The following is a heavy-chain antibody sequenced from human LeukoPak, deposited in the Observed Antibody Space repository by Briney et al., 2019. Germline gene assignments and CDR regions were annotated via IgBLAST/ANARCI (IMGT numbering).Heavy chain of an antibody. CDR3: ARDLTNGWHYFDY. J-gene: IGHJ4*02. Sequence: GGSLRLSCAASVFIFSSHAMHWVRQAPGKGLEYVSAIGNNGDTTYYANSVKGRFTISRDNSKNTLYLEMGSLRAEDMAVYYCARDLTNGWHYFDYWGQGTLVTVSS. D-gene: IGHD6-19*01. V-gene: IGHV3-64*01. CDR2: IGNNGDTT. CDR1: VFIFSSHA.